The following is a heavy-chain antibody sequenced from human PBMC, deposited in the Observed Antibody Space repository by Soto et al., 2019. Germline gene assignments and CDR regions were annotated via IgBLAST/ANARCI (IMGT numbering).Heavy chain of an antibody. CDR1: GYIFNKYG. J-gene: IGHJ3*01. CDR2: ISAFNGYT. CDR3: ARSRAVMVTAGTPDAFDV. Sequence: QAQLVQSGGEVKRPGASVKVSCKASGYIFNKYGFNWVRQAPGQGLEWMGRISAFNGYTNLAQKFRGRLTLTTDATTTTAYMELSMLTSGDTATYFSARSRAVMVTAGTPDAFDVWGQGKGVIVSS. D-gene: IGHD6-13*01. V-gene: IGHV1-18*01.